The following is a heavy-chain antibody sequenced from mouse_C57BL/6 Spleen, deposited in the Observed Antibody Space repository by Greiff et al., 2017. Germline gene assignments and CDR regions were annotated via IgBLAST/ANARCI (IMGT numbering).Heavy chain of an antibody. CDR3: ARVGSNYLYYFDY. J-gene: IGHJ2*01. V-gene: IGHV3-6*01. D-gene: IGHD2-5*01. CDR1: GYSITSGYY. CDR2: ISYDGSN. Sequence: ESGPGLVKPSQSLSLTCSVTGYSITSGYYWNWIRQFPGNKLEWMGYISYDGSNNYNPSLKNRISITRDTSKNQFFLKLNSVTTEDTATYYCARVGSNYLYYFDYWGQGTTLTVSS.